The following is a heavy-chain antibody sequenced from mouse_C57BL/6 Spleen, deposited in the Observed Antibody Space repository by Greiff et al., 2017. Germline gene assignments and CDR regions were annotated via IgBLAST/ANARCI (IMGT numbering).Heavy chain of an antibody. D-gene: IGHD3-2*02. CDR3: ARAQATLYYFDY. CDR2: INPYNGGT. CDR1: GYTFTDYY. V-gene: IGHV1-19*01. Sequence: EVKLQESGPVLVKPGASVKMSCKASGYTFTDYYMNWVKQSHGKSLEWIGVINPYNGGTSYNQKFKGKATLTVEKSSSTAYMELNSLTSEDSAVYYCARAQATLYYFDYWGQGTTLTVSS. J-gene: IGHJ2*01.